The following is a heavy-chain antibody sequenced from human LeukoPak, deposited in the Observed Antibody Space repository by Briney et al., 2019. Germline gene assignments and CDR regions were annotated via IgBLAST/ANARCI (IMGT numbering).Heavy chain of an antibody. CDR3: AKTLRESSGREYFDL. Sequence: PGGSLRLSCAASAFTFSSYAMSWVRQAPGKGLEWVSAVSGSGGSTHYADSVKGRFTISRDNSKNTLYLQMNSLRAEDTAVYYCAKTLRESSGREYFDLWGRGTLVTVSS. CDR1: AFTFSSYA. D-gene: IGHD6-19*01. V-gene: IGHV3-23*01. J-gene: IGHJ2*01. CDR2: VSGSGGST.